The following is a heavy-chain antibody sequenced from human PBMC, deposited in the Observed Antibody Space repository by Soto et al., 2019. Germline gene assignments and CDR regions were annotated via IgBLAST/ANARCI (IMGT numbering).Heavy chain of an antibody. CDR2: IRSQAYGGPT. V-gene: IGHV3-49*03. D-gene: IGHD1-26*01. J-gene: IGHJ4*02. Sequence: WSLRLSCAASGFTVGDYAMSWFRQAPGKGLEWVGFIRSQAYGGPTEYVASVKGRFTISRDDSKSIAYLQMNSLKTEDTAVYYRAVFSGSSLVWGQGP. CDR1: GFTVGDYA. CDR3: AVFSGSSLV.